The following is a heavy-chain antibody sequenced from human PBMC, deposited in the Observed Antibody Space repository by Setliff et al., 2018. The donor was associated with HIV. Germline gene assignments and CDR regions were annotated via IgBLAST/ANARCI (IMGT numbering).Heavy chain of an antibody. V-gene: IGHV4-61*09. CDR1: GGSISSGSYY. Sequence: SETLSLTCTVSGGSISSGSYYWTWIRQPAGKGLEWIGHIYTTGSTNYNPSLKSRVTMSVDTSKNQFSLNLRSVTAADTAVYYCARGARYAYYYESSGYYQHFDYRGQGTLVTVSS. CDR3: ARGARYAYYYESSGYYQHFDY. CDR2: IYTTGST. D-gene: IGHD3-22*01. J-gene: IGHJ4*02.